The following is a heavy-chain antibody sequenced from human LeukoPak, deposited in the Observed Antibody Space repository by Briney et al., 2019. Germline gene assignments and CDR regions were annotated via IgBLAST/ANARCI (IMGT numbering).Heavy chain of an antibody. Sequence: SETLSLTCTVSGGSISSGGYYWSWIRQPPGKGLEWIGYIYHSGSTYYNPSLKSRVTISVDRSKNQFSLKLSSVTAADTAVYYCARGRVPAAIELRSPGGYYMDVWGKGTTVTVSS. CDR3: ARGRVPAAIELRSPGGYYMDV. V-gene: IGHV4-30-2*01. J-gene: IGHJ6*03. CDR2: IYHSGST. CDR1: GGSISSGGYY. D-gene: IGHD2-2*01.